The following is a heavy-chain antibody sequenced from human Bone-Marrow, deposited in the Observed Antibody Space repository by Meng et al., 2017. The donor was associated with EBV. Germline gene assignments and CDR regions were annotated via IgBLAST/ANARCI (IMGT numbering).Heavy chain of an antibody. Sequence: QAPLQGAGPGLVKPAGTLSLPCAFSGASISGSNWWSWVRQPPGKGLEWIGEIWHGGNTNYNPSLKSRVTISVDKSGNQFSLNLNSVTAADTAVYYCARGNAYNVPSFDYWGQGTLVTVSS. D-gene: IGHD5-24*01. CDR1: GASISGSNW. CDR2: IWHGGNT. J-gene: IGHJ4*02. V-gene: IGHV4-4*02. CDR3: ARGNAYNVPSFDY.